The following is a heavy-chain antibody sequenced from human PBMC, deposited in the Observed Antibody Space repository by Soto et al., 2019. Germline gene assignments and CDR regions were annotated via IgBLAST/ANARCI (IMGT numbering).Heavy chain of an antibody. J-gene: IGHJ4*02. CDR2: ISSSSSYI. Sequence: GGSLRLSCAASGFTSSSYSMNWVRQAPGKGLEWVSSISSSSSYIYYADSVKGRFTISRDNAKNSLYLQMNSLRAEDTAVYYCASDSRYCSSTSCYTFDYWGQGTLVTVSS. V-gene: IGHV3-21*01. D-gene: IGHD2-2*02. CDR3: ASDSRYCSSTSCYTFDY. CDR1: GFTSSSYS.